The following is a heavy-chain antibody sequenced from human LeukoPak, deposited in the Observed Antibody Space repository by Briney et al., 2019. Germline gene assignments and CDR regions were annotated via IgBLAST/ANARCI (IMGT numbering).Heavy chain of an antibody. CDR1: GDSINNYH. CDR3: ARRRGFEY. Sequence: SETLSLTCTASGDSINNYHWSWLRQPPGKGLEWIGYIYYSGGTNYNPSLKSRVTMSVDTSKNQCFLKRSAVAAADTAVYDCARRRGFEYWGQGTLVTVSS. J-gene: IGHJ4*02. D-gene: IGHD3-10*01. CDR2: IYYSGGT. V-gene: IGHV4-59*01.